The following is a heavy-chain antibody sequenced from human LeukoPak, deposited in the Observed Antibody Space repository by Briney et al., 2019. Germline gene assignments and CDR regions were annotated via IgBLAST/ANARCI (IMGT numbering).Heavy chain of an antibody. CDR2: MYHSGIS. Sequence: SETLSLTCSVSGTSISSGGYYYTWIRQPPGKGLEWIGYMYHSGISYYNPSLKNRLTISVDSSKNQFSLRLSSVTAADTAIYYCARTLDYWGQGTLVTVSS. V-gene: IGHV4-30-2*01. CDR3: ARTLDY. J-gene: IGHJ4*02. CDR1: GTSISSGGYY.